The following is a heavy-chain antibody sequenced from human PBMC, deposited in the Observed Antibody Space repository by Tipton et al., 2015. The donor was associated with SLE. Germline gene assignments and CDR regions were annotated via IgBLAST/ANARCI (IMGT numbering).Heavy chain of an antibody. J-gene: IGHJ3*02. CDR3: ARDGAMIVPRGSFDI. D-gene: IGHD3-22*01. V-gene: IGHV4-39*07. CDR2: IYYSGST. Sequence: TLSLTCTVSGGSISSSNYYWGWIRQPPGKGLEWIGSIYYSGSTYYNPSLKSRVTMSVDTSKNQFSLKLSSVTAAGTAVYYCARDGAMIVPRGSFDIWGQGTMVTVSS. CDR1: GGSISSSNYY.